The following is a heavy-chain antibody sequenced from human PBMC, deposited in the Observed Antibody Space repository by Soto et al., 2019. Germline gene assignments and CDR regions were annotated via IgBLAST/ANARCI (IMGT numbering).Heavy chain of an antibody. CDR2: IYPGDSDT. V-gene: IGHV5-51*01. CDR1: GYSFTSYW. CDR3: ARHSRAAAGTNYYYYYMDV. D-gene: IGHD6-13*01. Sequence: GESLKISCKGSGYSFTSYWIGWVRQMPGKGLEWMGIIYPGDSDTRYSPSFQGQVTISADKSISTAYLQWSSLKASDTAMYYCARHSRAAAGTNYYYYYMDVWGKGTTVTVSS. J-gene: IGHJ6*03.